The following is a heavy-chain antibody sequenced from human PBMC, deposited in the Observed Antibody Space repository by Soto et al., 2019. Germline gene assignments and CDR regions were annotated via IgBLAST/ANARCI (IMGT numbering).Heavy chain of an antibody. J-gene: IGHJ1*01. CDR3: ASESGENWTSEAH. CDR2: ITVNGIT. CDR1: GAYVSDFS. V-gene: IGHV4-4*07. Sequence: QVQQLESGPGLVKTWDTLSLPCTVSGAYVSDFSWSWIRQPAGKGLEWIGRITVNGITQYTPSFTSRVTMSMDTARYQFALNLQSATAADTARYYCASESGENWTSEAHWGQGPLVTVSS. D-gene: IGHD1-1*01.